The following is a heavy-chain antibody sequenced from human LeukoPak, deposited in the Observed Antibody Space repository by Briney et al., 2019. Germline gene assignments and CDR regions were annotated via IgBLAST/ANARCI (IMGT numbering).Heavy chain of an antibody. V-gene: IGHV4-59*08. D-gene: IGHD3-3*01. CDR1: GGSISSYY. CDR3: ARRSSGRFLEWLPPDY. CDR2: IYDSGST. J-gene: IGHJ4*02. Sequence: SETLSLTCTVSGGSISSYYWNWIRQPPGKGLEWIGYIYDSGSTNYNPSLKSRVTISVDTSKNQFSLKLSSVTAADTAVYYCARRSSGRFLEWLPPDYWGQGTLVTVSS.